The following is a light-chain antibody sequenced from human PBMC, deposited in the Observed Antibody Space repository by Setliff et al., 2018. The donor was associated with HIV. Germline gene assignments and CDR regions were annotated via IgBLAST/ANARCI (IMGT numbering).Light chain of an antibody. CDR2: NNY. CDR3: AVWDNGLKGYV. Sequence: SALSQPPSASGTPGQRVTISCSGSSSNIGVNVVNWYQHLPGTSPKLLIYNNYQRPSGVPDRFSGSKSGSSGSLAISGLQSEGGADYYCAVWDNGLKGYVFGTGTKGTVL. V-gene: IGLV1-44*01. CDR1: SSNIGVNV. J-gene: IGLJ1*01.